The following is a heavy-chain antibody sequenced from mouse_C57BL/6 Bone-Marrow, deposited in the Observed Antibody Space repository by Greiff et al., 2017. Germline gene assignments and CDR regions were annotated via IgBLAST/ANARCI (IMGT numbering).Heavy chain of an antibody. J-gene: IGHJ3*01. V-gene: IGHV1-47*01. CDR3: ARQGYGNYPFAY. Sequence: ESGAELVKPGASVKMSCKASGYTFTTYPIEWMKQNHGKSLEWIGNFHPYNDDTKYNEKFKGKATLTVEKSSSTVYLELSRLTSDDSAVYYCARQGYGNYPFAYWGQGTLVTVSA. CDR1: GYTFTTYP. D-gene: IGHD2-10*02. CDR2: FHPYNDDT.